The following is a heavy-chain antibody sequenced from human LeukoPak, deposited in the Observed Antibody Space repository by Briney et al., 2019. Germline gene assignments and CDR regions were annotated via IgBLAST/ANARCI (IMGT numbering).Heavy chain of an antibody. V-gene: IGHV1-18*01. D-gene: IGHD5-12*01. CDR3: ARAPRGYAEDYYCYYYMDV. J-gene: IGHJ6*03. CDR2: ISAYNGNT. CDR1: GYTFTSYG. Sequence: VASVKVSCKASGYTFTSYGISWVRQAPGQGLEWMGWISAYNGNTNYAQKLQGRVTMTTDTSTSTAYMELRSLRSDDTAVYYCARAPRGYAEDYYCYYYMDVWGKGTTVTVSS.